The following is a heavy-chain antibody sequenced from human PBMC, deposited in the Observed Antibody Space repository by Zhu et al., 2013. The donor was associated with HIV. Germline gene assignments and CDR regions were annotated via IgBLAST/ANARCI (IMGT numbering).Heavy chain of an antibody. J-gene: IGHJ6*02. CDR2: INTNYGDT. V-gene: IGHV1-2*02. CDR3: ARDVVSNGWYSLRYYHYGMDV. CDR1: GYTFTSYY. Sequence: QVQLLQSGAEMRKPGASVKLACKTSGYTFTSYYLHWVRQAPGQRLEWMGWINTNYGDTHYPQNFKGRVTMTRDTSTSTAYMEVTRLTSDDTAVYYCARDVVSNGWYSLRYYHYGMDVWGQGTTVTVSS. D-gene: IGHD6-19*01.